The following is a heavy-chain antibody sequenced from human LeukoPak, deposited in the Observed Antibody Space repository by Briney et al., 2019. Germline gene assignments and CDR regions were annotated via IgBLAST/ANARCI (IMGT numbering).Heavy chain of an antibody. V-gene: IGHV1-18*01. CDR2: ISAYNGNT. D-gene: IGHD2-2*01. Sequence: ASVKVSCKASGYTFTSYGISWVRQAPGQGLEWMGWISAYNGNTNYAQKLQGRVTTTTDTSTSTAYMELRSLRSDDTAVYYCARAPHHCSSTSCYPPHDYWGQGTLVTVSS. CDR1: GYTFTSYG. CDR3: ARAPHHCSSTSCYPPHDY. J-gene: IGHJ4*02.